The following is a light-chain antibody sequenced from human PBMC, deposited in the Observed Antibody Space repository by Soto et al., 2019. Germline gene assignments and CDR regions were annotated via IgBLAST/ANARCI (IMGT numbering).Light chain of an antibody. J-gene: IGLJ2*01. V-gene: IGLV1-51*01. CDR1: YSNIGTNF. Sequence: QSALTQPPSVSAAPGQKVTISCSGTYSNIGTNFVSWYHQLPGAAPKLLIYDTDKRPSGIPDRFSASKSGTSATLGIAGLQTGDEADYYCGAWDSRLSAVVFGGGTKLTVL. CDR2: DTD. CDR3: GAWDSRLSAVV.